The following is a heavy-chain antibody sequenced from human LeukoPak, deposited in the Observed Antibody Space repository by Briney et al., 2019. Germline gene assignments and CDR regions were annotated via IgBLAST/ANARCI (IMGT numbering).Heavy chain of an antibody. CDR1: GFTFSNAW. CDR2: IYSGGST. V-gene: IGHV3-53*01. Sequence: GGSLRLSCAASGFTFSNAWMSWVRQAPGKGLEWVSVIYSGGSTYYADSVKGRFTISRDNSKNTLYLQMNSLRAEDTAVYYCARIGGGYYFDYWGQGTLVTVSS. CDR3: ARIGGGYYFDY. D-gene: IGHD3-16*01. J-gene: IGHJ4*02.